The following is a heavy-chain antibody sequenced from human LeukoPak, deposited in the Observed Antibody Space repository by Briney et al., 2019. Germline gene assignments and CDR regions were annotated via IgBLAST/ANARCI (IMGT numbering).Heavy chain of an antibody. CDR1: GGTFSSYA. CDR3: ARSTGIAVAGRVDY. J-gene: IGHJ4*02. CDR2: ISAYNGNT. V-gene: IGHV1-18*01. D-gene: IGHD6-19*01. Sequence: GASVKVSCKASGGTFSSYAISWVRQAPGQGLEWMGWISAYNGNTNYAQKLQGRVTMTTDTSTSTAYMELRSLRSDDTAVYYCARSTGIAVAGRVDYWGQGTLVTVSS.